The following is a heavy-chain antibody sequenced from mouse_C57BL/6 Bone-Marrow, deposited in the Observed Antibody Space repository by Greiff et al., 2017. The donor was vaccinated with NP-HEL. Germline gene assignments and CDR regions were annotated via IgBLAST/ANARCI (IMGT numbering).Heavy chain of an antibody. V-gene: IGHV5-6*01. J-gene: IGHJ4*01. D-gene: IGHD2-1*01. CDR2: ISSGGSYT. CDR3: ARIYYGNYGGVDY. CDR1: GFTFSSYG. Sequence: EVKVVESGGDLVKPGGSLKLSCAASGFTFSSYGMSWVRQTPDKRLEWVATISSGGSYTYYPDSVKGRFTISRDNAKNTLYLQMSSLKSEDTAMYYCARIYYGNYGGVDYWGQGTSVTVSS.